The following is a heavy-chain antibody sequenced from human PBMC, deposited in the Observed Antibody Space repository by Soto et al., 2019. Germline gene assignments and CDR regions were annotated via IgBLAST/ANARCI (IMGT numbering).Heavy chain of an antibody. V-gene: IGHV1-18*01. D-gene: IGHD2-15*01. J-gene: IGHJ5*02. Sequence: ASVKVSCKASGYTLTSYGISWVRQAPGQGLEWMGWISAYNGNTNYAQKLQGRVTMTTDTSTGTAYMELRSLRSDDTAVYYCARIGYCSGGSCYSESMNWFDPWGQGTLVTVSS. CDR3: ARIGYCSGGSCYSESMNWFDP. CDR1: GYTLTSYG. CDR2: ISAYNGNT.